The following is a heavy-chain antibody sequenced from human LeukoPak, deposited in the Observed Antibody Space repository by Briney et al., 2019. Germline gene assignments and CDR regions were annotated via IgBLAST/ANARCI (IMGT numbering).Heavy chain of an antibody. D-gene: IGHD3-22*01. Sequence: GRSLRLSCAASGFTFSSYAMHWVRQAPGKGLEWVAVISYDGSNKYYADSVKGRFTISRDNSKNTLYLQMNSLRAEDTAVYYCARDNYYDSSGYDAFDIWGQGTMVTVSS. CDR1: GFTFSSYA. J-gene: IGHJ3*02. CDR2: ISYDGSNK. V-gene: IGHV3-30-3*01. CDR3: ARDNYYDSSGYDAFDI.